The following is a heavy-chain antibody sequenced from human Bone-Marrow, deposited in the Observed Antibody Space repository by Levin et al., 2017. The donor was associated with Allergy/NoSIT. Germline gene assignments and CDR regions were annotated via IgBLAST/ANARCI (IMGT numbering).Heavy chain of an antibody. CDR2: IKQDGSEK. CDR3: AREQGVIMYYYYYYMDV. CDR1: GFTFSSFW. D-gene: IGHD3-10*01. J-gene: IGHJ6*03. Sequence: GGSLRLSCAASGFTFSSFWMSWVRQAPGKGLEWVANIKQDGSEKYYVDSVKGRFTISRDNAKNSLYLQMNSLRAEDTAVYYCAREQGVIMYYYYYYMDVWGKGTTVTVSS. V-gene: IGHV3-7*03.